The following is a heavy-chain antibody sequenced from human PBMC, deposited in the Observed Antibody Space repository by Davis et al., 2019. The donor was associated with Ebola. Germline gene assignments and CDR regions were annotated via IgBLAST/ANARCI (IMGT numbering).Heavy chain of an antibody. J-gene: IGHJ4*02. D-gene: IGHD2-15*01. Sequence: GESLKISCQGSGYSFTSYWIGWVRQMPGKGLEWMGIIYPGDSDTRYSPSFQGQVTISADKSISTAYLQWSSLKASDTAMYYCARRGGYCSGGSCYATWFDYWGQGTLVTVSS. CDR3: ARRGGYCSGGSCYATWFDY. V-gene: IGHV5-51*01. CDR2: IYPGDSDT. CDR1: GYSFTSYW.